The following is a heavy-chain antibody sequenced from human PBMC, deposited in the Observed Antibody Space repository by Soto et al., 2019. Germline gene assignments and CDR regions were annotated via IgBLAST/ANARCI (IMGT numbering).Heavy chain of an antibody. D-gene: IGHD4-17*01. Sequence: ASVKVSCKASGYTFTSYAMHWVRQAPGQRLEWMGWINAGNGNTKYSQKFQGRVTITRDTSASTAYMELSSLRSEDTAVYYCARAWGSLRDNWFDPWGQRTPVTVSS. CDR2: INAGNGNT. CDR1: GYTFTSYA. CDR3: ARAWGSLRDNWFDP. J-gene: IGHJ5*02. V-gene: IGHV1-3*01.